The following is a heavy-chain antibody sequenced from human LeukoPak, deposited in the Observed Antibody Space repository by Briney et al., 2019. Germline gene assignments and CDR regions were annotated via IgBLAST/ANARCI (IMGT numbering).Heavy chain of an antibody. CDR3: ALWFGVASGFDP. Sequence: GASVKVSCKASGYTFTSYDINWVRQATGQGLEWMGWMNPNSGNTGYAQKFQGRVTMTRNTSISTAYMELSSLRSEDTAVYYCALWFGVASGFDPWGQGTLVTVSS. J-gene: IGHJ5*02. CDR1: GYTFTSYD. D-gene: IGHD3-10*01. CDR2: MNPNSGNT. V-gene: IGHV1-8*01.